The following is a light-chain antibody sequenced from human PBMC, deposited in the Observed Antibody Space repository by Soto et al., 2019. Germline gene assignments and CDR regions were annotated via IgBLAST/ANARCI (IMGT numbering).Light chain of an antibody. CDR3: QQYVSSVQ. CDR2: GAS. Sequence: EIVLTQSPGFLSLSPGERATLSCRASQSVDSSFFAWYQQKPGQAPRLLIYGASKRATGIPDRFSGSGSGTDFTLTISRLEPVDLALYYFQQYVSSVQFVQGTTVEIK. J-gene: IGKJ1*01. V-gene: IGKV3-20*01. CDR1: QSVDSSF.